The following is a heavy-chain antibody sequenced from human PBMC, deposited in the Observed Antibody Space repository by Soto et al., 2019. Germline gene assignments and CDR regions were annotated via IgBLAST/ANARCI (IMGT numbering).Heavy chain of an antibody. V-gene: IGHV4-39*02. CDR3: FNGRYGSFDY. CDR1: GASVSSSTYY. Sequence: QLQLQESGPGLVKPWETLSLTCTVSGASVSSSTYYWGWVRQPPGKGLEWIGSVYRTGGPYYSPSLQSRGAISVDPSKKHLSLNLESVTAADTAVYFCFNGRYGSFDYWGQGTLVTVSS. J-gene: IGHJ4*02. D-gene: IGHD3-10*01. CDR2: VYRTGGP.